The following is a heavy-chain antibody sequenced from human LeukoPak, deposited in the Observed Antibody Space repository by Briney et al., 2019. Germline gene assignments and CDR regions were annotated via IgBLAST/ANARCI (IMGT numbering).Heavy chain of an antibody. CDR3: ARRIVAGATNSHWFDP. D-gene: IGHD2-21*01. J-gene: IGHJ5*02. CDR1: GGPIDSYY. CDR2: IYPSGGT. Sequence: SETLSLTCTVSGGPIDSYYWSWVRLPPGKGLEWIGSIYPSGGTHYNPSLLSRVCMSVDTSKNQFSLKVRSATAADTAVYFCARRIVAGATNSHWFDPWGQGTLVTVSS. V-gene: IGHV4-4*09.